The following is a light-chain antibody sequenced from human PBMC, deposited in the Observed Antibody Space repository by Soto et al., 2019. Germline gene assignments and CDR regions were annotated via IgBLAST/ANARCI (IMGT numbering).Light chain of an antibody. CDR2: GVS. V-gene: IGKV3D-20*02. CDR3: QQRSNWPSKIT. Sequence: PWERATVSCKASQNLNSNFLAWYQQKPGQAPRLLIYGVSNSATGIPDRFSGSGSGTDFTLTICRLEPEDFAVYYCQQRSNWPSKITFGQGTRLEI. J-gene: IGKJ5*01. CDR1: QNLNSNF.